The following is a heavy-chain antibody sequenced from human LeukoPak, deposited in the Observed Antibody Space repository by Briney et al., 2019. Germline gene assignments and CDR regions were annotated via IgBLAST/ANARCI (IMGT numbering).Heavy chain of an antibody. V-gene: IGHV3-7*01. Sequence: GSLRLSCAASGFTFSSYWMSWVRQAPGKGLEWVANIKQDGSEKYYVDSVKGRFTISRDNAKNSLYLQMNSLRAEDTAVYYCARDLYDFWSGYYTGIDYWGQGTLVTVSS. CDR3: ARDLYDFWSGYYTGIDY. CDR2: IKQDGSEK. J-gene: IGHJ4*02. D-gene: IGHD3-3*01. CDR1: GFTFSSYW.